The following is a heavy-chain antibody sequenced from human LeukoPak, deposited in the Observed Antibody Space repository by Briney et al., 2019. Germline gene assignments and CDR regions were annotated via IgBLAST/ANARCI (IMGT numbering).Heavy chain of an antibody. CDR2: IYPSDSDV. D-gene: IGHD7-27*01. Sequence: GESLKISCKGSGYSFTSYWIGWVRQMPGKGLDWMWIIYPSDSDVRYSPSFQGQVTISADKSISTAYLQWNSLRASDTAMYYCARHGDVDYWGQGTLVTVSS. CDR3: ARHGDVDY. V-gene: IGHV5-51*01. J-gene: IGHJ4*02. CDR1: GYSFTSYW.